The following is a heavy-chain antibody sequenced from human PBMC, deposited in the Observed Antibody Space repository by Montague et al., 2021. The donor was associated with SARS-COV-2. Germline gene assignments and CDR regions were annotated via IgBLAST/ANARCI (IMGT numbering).Heavy chain of an antibody. CDR2: INHSGNT. Sequence: SETLSLTCAVYGGSFSGSYWTSVRQPPGKGLEWIGEINHSGNTNYKPSLESRITMSVDTSKSLVSLNLTSVTAADTAVYYCARASSSWSGLDPWGQGTLVTVSS. D-gene: IGHD3-3*01. J-gene: IGHJ5*02. V-gene: IGHV4-34*01. CDR1: GGSFSGSY. CDR3: ARASSSWSGLDP.